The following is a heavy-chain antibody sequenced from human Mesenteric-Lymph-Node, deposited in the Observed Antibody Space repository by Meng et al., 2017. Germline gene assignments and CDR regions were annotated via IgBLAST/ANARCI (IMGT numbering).Heavy chain of an antibody. J-gene: IGHJ6*02. CDR1: GFTFSTYW. CDR3: AKDIAVATPGNYYYYYGMDV. Sequence: GESLKISCAASGFTFSTYWMHWVRQAPGKGLVWVSRIKSDGSSTNYADSVKGRFTISRDNAKNSLYLQMNSLRAEDTALYYCAKDIAVATPGNYYYYYGMDVWGQGTTVTVSS. CDR2: IKSDGSST. V-gene: IGHV3-74*01. D-gene: IGHD6-19*01.